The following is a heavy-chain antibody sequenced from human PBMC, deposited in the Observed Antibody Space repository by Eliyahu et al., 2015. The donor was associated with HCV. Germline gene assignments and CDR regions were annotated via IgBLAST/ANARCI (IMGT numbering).Heavy chain of an antibody. J-gene: IGHJ4*02. CDR3: ARGGRQWLVSLYFDY. V-gene: IGHV4-34*01. CDR1: GGSFSGYY. D-gene: IGHD6-19*01. CDR2: INHSGST. Sequence: QVQLQQWGAGLLKPSETLSLTCAVYGGSFSGYYWSWIRQPPGKGLEWIGEINHSGSTNYNPSLKSRVTISVDTSKNQFSLKLSSVTAADTAVYYCARGGRQWLVSLYFDYWGQGTLVTVSS.